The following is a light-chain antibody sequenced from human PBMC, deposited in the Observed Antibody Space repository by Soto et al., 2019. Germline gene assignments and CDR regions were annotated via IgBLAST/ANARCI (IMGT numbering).Light chain of an antibody. CDR2: NNN. CDR1: SSNIGSNT. V-gene: IGLV1-44*01. J-gene: IGLJ3*02. CDR3: AAWDGGLNGVL. Sequence: QSVLTQPPSASGTPGQRVTISCSGSSSNIGSNTVNWYHQLPGTAPKLLISNNNQRPSGVPDRFSGSKSGTSASLAISGLQPEDEADYYCAAWDGGLNGVLFGGGTKLTVL.